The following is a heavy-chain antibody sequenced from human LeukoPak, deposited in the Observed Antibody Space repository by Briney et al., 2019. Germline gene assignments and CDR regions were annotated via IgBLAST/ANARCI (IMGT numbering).Heavy chain of an antibody. Sequence: PGGSLRLSCAASGFTFSSYGMHWVRQAPGKGLEWVAVISYGGGNKYYADSVKGRFTISRDNSKNTLYLQMNSLRAEDTAVYYCANGSPDHIVVVVAEGAIDAFAIWGQGTMVTVSS. V-gene: IGHV3-30*18. J-gene: IGHJ3*02. CDR2: ISYGGGNK. D-gene: IGHD2-15*01. CDR1: GFTFSSYG. CDR3: ANGSPDHIVVVVAEGAIDAFAI.